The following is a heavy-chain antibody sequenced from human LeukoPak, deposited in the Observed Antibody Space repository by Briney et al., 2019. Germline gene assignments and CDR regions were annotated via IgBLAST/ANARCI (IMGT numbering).Heavy chain of an antibody. D-gene: IGHD5-18*01. Sequence: GASVKVSCNVSGYTLTELSMHWVRQAPGKGLEWMGGFDPEDGETIYAQKFQGRVTMTEDTSTDTAYMELSSLRSEDTAVYYCATDRGYSYGSDFDYWGQGTLVTVSS. V-gene: IGHV1-24*01. J-gene: IGHJ4*02. CDR3: ATDRGYSYGSDFDY. CDR2: FDPEDGET. CDR1: GYTLTELS.